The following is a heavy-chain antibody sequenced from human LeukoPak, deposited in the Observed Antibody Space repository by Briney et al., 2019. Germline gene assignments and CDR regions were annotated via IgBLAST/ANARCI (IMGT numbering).Heavy chain of an antibody. V-gene: IGHV3-20*04. CDR1: GFTFDDYG. CDR2: INWNGGST. CDR3: ARAGCSGGSCYLTPLKSGSYGWDPGAFDI. J-gene: IGHJ3*02. Sequence: GGSLRLSCAASGFTFDDYGMSWVRQAPGKGLEWVSGINWNGGSTGYADSVKGRFTISRDNAKNSLYLQMNSLRAEDTALYYCARAGCSGGSCYLTPLKSGSYGWDPGAFDIWGQGTMVTVSS. D-gene: IGHD2-15*01.